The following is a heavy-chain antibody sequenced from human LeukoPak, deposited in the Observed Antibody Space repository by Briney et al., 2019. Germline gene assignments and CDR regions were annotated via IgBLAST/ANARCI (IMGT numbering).Heavy chain of an antibody. CDR2: ISSSSSYI. Sequence: PGGSLRLSCAASGFTFSSYSMNWVRQAPGKGLEWVSSISSSSSYIYYADSVKGRFTISRDNAKNSLYLQMNSLRAEDTAVYYCARDPSGTRAFDIWGQETMVTVSS. J-gene: IGHJ3*02. CDR3: ARDPSGTRAFDI. V-gene: IGHV3-21*01. D-gene: IGHD1-26*01. CDR1: GFTFSSYS.